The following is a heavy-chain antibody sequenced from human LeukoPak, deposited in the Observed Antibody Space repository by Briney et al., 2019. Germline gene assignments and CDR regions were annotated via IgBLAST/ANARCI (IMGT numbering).Heavy chain of an antibody. V-gene: IGHV2-5*01. CDR2: IYWNDDK. CDR1: GFSLSTSGVG. Sequence: SGPTLVNPTQTLTVTCTFSGFSLSTSGVGVGWIRQPPGKALEWLALIYWNDDKRYSPSLKSRLTITKDTSKNQVVLTMTNMDPVDTATYHCAHRLLGDNWFDPWGQGTLVTVSS. D-gene: IGHD3-16*01. CDR3: AHRLLGDNWFDP. J-gene: IGHJ5*02.